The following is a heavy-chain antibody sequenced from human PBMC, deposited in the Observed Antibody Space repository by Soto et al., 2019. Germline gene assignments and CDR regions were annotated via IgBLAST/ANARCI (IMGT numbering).Heavy chain of an antibody. D-gene: IGHD3-10*01. Sequence: PVGSLRLSGATSDFTISPYWMTWVRQTPGQGLEFVANIKEDGSVTNYVDSVKGRFTISRDNAKNSLYLQMNSLRAEDTAVYYCGTDQWGGAFDLWGRGTTVTVSS. CDR3: GTDQWGGAFDL. CDR1: DFTISPYW. J-gene: IGHJ3*01. CDR2: IKEDGSVT. V-gene: IGHV3-7*01.